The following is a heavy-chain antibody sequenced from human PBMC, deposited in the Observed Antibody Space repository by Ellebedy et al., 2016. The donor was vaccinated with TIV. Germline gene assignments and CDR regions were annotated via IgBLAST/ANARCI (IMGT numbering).Heavy chain of an antibody. Sequence: SETLSLTXTVSGGPLIIANSYWGWIRQPPGKGLEWIASISYRGTYYSPFFKGRVTISEDTSKSQVSLKWHSVTAADTAVYYCARDGPGVPGSTTDSDAIDIWGQGTRVTVSS. CDR2: ISYRGT. CDR1: GGPLIIANSY. V-gene: IGHV4-39*07. D-gene: IGHD1-1*01. J-gene: IGHJ3*02. CDR3: ARDGPGVPGSTTDSDAIDI.